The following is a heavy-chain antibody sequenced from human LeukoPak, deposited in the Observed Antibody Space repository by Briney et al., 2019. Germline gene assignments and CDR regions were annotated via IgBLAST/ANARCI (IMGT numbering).Heavy chain of an antibody. CDR3: ARSGWPRGNFDY. CDR1: GYTFTGYY. D-gene: IGHD6-19*01. CDR2: INPNSGST. V-gene: IGHV1-2*02. Sequence: GASVKVSCKASGYTFTGYYMHWVRQAPGQGLEWMGWINPNSGSTNYAQKFQGRVTMTRDTSISTAFMDLSRLRSDDTAVYYCARSGWPRGNFDYWGQGTLVTVSS. J-gene: IGHJ4*02.